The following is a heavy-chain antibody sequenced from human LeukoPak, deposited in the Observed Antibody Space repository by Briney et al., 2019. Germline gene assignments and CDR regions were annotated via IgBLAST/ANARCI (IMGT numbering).Heavy chain of an antibody. CDR2: ISGSGGRT. CDR3: AKGDFYGSGRDYYYYMDV. Sequence: PGGSLRLSCAASGFTFYDYTMHWVRQAPGKGLEWVSAISGSGGRTYYADSVKGRFTISRDNSKNTLYLQMNSLRAEDTAVYNCAKGDFYGSGRDYYYYMDVWGKGTTVTISS. V-gene: IGHV3-23*01. D-gene: IGHD3-10*01. CDR1: GFTFYDYT. J-gene: IGHJ6*03.